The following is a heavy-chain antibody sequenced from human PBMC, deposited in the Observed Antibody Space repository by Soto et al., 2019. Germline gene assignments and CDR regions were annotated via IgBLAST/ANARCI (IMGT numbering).Heavy chain of an antibody. V-gene: IGHV3-15*07. D-gene: IGHD3-22*01. CDR1: GLTFTNAW. J-gene: IGHJ3*02. Sequence: EVQLVESGGGLVKPGGSLRLSCAASGLTFTNAWMNWVRQAQGKGLEWVGRIKSSSDGGTIDYAAPVKDRFAISSDDSKNTLYLPMNSLKTEDTAVYYCTTGTMIIVVRGNTDALDIWGQGTMVTVSS. CDR3: TTGTMIIVVRGNTDALDI. CDR2: IKSSSDGGTI.